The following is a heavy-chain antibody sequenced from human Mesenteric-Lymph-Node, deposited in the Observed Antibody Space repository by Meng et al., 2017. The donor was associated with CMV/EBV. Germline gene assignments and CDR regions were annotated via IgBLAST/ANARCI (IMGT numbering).Heavy chain of an antibody. V-gene: IGHV3-53*01. Sequence: GESLKISCAASGFTVSSNYMSWVRQAPGKGLEWVSVIYSGGSSYYADSVKGRFTISRDNSKNTLYLQMNSLRAEDTAVYYCARGRGYWGQGTLVTVSS. CDR2: IYSGGSS. CDR3: ARGRGY. J-gene: IGHJ4*02. CDR1: GFTVSSNY.